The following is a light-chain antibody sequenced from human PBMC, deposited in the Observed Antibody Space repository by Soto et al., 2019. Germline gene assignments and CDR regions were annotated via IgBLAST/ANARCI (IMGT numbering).Light chain of an antibody. J-gene: IGLJ2*01. Sequence: QSVLTQPPSASGTPGQRVTISWSGSTSNIGINTVNWYQQLPGTAPKLLIYSNSQRPSGVPDRFSGSKSGTSASLAISGLQSEDESDYYCAVWDDSLNGPVFGGGTKLTVL. CDR3: AVWDDSLNGPV. CDR2: SNS. CDR1: TSNIGINT. V-gene: IGLV1-44*01.